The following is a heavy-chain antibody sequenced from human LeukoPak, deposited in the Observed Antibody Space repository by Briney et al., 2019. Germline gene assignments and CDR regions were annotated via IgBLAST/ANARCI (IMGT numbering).Heavy chain of an antibody. CDR1: GYSFTSYW. J-gene: IGHJ4*02. V-gene: IGHV5-51*01. CDR3: ARPGGIAAPDGYFDY. CDR2: IYPGDSDT. D-gene: IGHD6-13*01. Sequence: GESLKISCKGSGYSFTSYWIGWVRQMPGKGLEWMGIIYPGDSDTRYSPSFQGQVTISADKSISTAYLQWSSLKASDTAMYYCARPGGIAAPDGYFDYWGQGTLVTASS.